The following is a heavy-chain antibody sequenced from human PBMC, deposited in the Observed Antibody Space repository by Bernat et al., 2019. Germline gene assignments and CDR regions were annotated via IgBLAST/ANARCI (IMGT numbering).Heavy chain of an antibody. D-gene: IGHD3-16*02. CDR1: GFTFSSYS. CDR3: ARVREDYVWGNYRYQYYFDY. CDR2: ISSSNSYI. Sequence: EVQLVESGGGLVKPGGSLRLSCAASGFTFSSYSMNWVRQAPWKGLEWVSSISSSNSYIYCADSVKGRYTISKDNANRSLYRQIRSLRDEDTAVYYCARVREDYVWGNYRYQYYFDYRGRGTLVTISS. J-gene: IGHJ4*02. V-gene: IGHV3-21*01.